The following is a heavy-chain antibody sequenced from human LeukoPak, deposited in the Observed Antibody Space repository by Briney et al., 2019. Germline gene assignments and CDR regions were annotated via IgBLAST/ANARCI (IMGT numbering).Heavy chain of an antibody. CDR3: AKVGIISGSYWYYFDY. Sequence: GGSLRLSCAASGFTFSSYGMHWVRQAPGKGLEWVAVISYDGSNKYYADSVKGRFTISRDNSKNTLYLQMNSLRAEDTAVYYCAKVGIISGSYWYYFDYWGQGTLVTVSS. CDR2: ISYDGSNK. CDR1: GFTFSSYG. D-gene: IGHD1-26*01. J-gene: IGHJ4*02. V-gene: IGHV3-30*18.